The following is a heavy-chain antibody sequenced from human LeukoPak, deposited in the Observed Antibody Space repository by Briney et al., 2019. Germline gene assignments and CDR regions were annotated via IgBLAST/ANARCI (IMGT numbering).Heavy chain of an antibody. J-gene: IGHJ6*02. D-gene: IGHD6-19*01. CDR3: AKDRLQWPNYYYYYGMDV. V-gene: IGHV3-30*18. CDR1: GFTFSSYG. CDR2: ISYDGSNK. Sequence: GGSLRLSCAASGFTFSSYGMHWVRQAPGKGLEWVAVISYDGSNKYYADSVKGRFTISRDNSKNTLYLQMNSLRAEDTAVYYCAKDRLQWPNYYYYYGMDVWGRGTTVTVSS.